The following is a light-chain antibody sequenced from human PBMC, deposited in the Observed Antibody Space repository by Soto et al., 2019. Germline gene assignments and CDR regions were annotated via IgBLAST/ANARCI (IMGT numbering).Light chain of an antibody. CDR3: SSYTSSSTYV. J-gene: IGLJ1*01. CDR2: DVS. Sequence: LTEPAAVSGSPGQSITISCTGTSSDVGGYNYVSWYQQHPGKAPKLMIYDVSNRPSGVSNRFSGSKSGNTASLTISGLQAEDEADYYCSSYTSSSTYVFGTGTKVTVL. CDR1: SSDVGGYNY. V-gene: IGLV2-14*01.